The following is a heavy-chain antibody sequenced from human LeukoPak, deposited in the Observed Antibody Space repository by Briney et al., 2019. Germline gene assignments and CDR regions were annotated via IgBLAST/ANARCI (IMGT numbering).Heavy chain of an antibody. J-gene: IGHJ3*02. V-gene: IGHV3-74*01. Sequence: GGSLRLSCAASGFTFSSYWMHWVRQAPGKGLVWVSRINSDGSSTSYADSVKGRFTISRDNAKNTLYLQMNSLRAEDTAVYYCARDRGITGWPDAFDIWGQGTMVTVSS. CDR1: GFTFSSYW. CDR3: ARDRGITGWPDAFDI. D-gene: IGHD1-14*01. CDR2: INSDGSST.